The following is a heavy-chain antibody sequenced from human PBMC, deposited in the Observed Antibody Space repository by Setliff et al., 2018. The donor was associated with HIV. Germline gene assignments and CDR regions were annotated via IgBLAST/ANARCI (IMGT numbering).Heavy chain of an antibody. J-gene: IGHJ5*02. CDR2: IYYSGST. CDR3: ARGGTSSNWFDP. Sequence: TLSLTCAVSGYSISSGYYWGWIRQPPGKGLEWIGSIYYSGSTYYNPSLKSRVTISLDTSKNQLSLKLTSVTAADTAVYYCARGGTSSNWFDPWGQGTLVTVSS. V-gene: IGHV4-38-2*01. D-gene: IGHD2-2*01. CDR1: GYSISSGYY.